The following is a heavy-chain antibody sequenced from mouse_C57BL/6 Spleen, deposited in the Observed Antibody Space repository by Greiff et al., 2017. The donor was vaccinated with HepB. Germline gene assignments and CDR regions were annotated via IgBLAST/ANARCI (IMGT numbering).Heavy chain of an antibody. Sequence: EVQLQQSGAELVRPGASVKLSCTASGFNIKDYYMHWVKQRPEQGLEWIGRIDPEDGDTEYAPKFQGKATMTADTSSNTAYLQLSSLTSEDTAVYYCFRWTHYYAMDYWGQGTSVTVSS. CDR3: FRWTHYYAMDY. D-gene: IGHD2-3*01. V-gene: IGHV14-1*01. J-gene: IGHJ4*01. CDR1: GFNIKDYY. CDR2: IDPEDGDT.